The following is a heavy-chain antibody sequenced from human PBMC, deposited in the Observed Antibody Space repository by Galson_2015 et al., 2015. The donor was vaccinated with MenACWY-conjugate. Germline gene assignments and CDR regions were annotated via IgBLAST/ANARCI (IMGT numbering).Heavy chain of an antibody. Sequence: SLRLSCAASGFTFSSYSMYWVRQAPGKGLVWVSRIYNDGSDITYADSVKGRFTISRDNAKNTLFLQMNSLRAEDTAVYYCARGGIGAFDYWAQGTPVTVSS. V-gene: IGHV3-74*01. J-gene: IGHJ4*02. CDR3: ARGGIGAFDY. D-gene: IGHD3-16*01. CDR1: GFTFSSYS. CDR2: IYNDGSDI.